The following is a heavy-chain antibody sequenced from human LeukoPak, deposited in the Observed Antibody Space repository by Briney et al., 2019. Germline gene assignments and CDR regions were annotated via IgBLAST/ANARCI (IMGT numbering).Heavy chain of an antibody. CDR1: GGSISTYY. CDR3: ARVRRVLITTTDAFDI. D-gene: IGHD3-22*01. CDR2: SYYSGST. Sequence: SETLSLTCSVSGGSISTYYWSWIRQPPGKGLEWIGYSYYSGSTKYNPSLKSRVTISVDTSKNQFSLKLSSVTAADTAVYYCARVRRVLITTTDAFDIWGQGSIVTVSS. J-gene: IGHJ3*02. V-gene: IGHV4-59*01.